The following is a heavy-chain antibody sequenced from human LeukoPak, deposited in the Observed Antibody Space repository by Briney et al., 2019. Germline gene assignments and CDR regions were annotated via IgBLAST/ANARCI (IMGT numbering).Heavy chain of an antibody. Sequence: GGSLRLSCAASGFIFSDYYMSWIRQAPGKGLEWVSYISSSGSIIYYADSVKGRSTISRDNAKNSLYLQMNSLRAEDTAVYYCARDRYSGSYPLDSWGQGTLVTVSS. D-gene: IGHD1-26*01. CDR1: GFIFSDYY. CDR2: ISSSGSII. J-gene: IGHJ4*02. V-gene: IGHV3-11*01. CDR3: ARDRYSGSYPLDS.